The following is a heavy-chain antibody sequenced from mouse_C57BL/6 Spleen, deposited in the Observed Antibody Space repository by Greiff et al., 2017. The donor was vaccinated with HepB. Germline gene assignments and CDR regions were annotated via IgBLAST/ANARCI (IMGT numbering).Heavy chain of an antibody. CDR1: GFSLTSYG. V-gene: IGHV2-2*01. CDR3: ASSFYGSSEYFDV. Sequence: QVQLQQSGPGLVQPSQSLSITCTVSGFSLTSYGVHWVRQSPGKGLEWLGVIWSGGSTDYNAAFISRLSISKDNSKSQVFFKMNSLQADDTAIYYCASSFYGSSEYFDVWGTGTTVTVSS. D-gene: IGHD1-1*01. J-gene: IGHJ1*03. CDR2: IWSGGST.